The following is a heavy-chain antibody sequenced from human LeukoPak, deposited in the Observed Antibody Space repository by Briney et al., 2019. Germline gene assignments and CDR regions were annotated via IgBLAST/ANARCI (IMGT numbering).Heavy chain of an antibody. CDR1: GYTFTGYY. V-gene: IGHV1-46*01. CDR3: ARGVFRGHIPDAFDI. J-gene: IGHJ3*02. CDR2: INPSGGST. Sequence: ASVKVSCKASGYTFTGYYMHWVRQAPGQGLEWMGIINPSGGSTSYAQKFQGRVTMTRDTSTSTVYMELSSLRSEDTAVYYCARGVFRGHIPDAFDIWGQGTMVTVSS. D-gene: IGHD2-15*01.